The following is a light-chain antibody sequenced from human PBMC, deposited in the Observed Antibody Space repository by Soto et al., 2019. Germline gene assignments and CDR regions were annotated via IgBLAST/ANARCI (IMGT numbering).Light chain of an antibody. Sequence: SQSPSPLSASPGERVNLSWRASQNIYNHRSWFLQKPGQTPRLLIYDASNRAADITATFSASGSGTDFTLTISSLEPEDFAVYYCQHRSNWLYLTFGGGTKWIS. J-gene: IGKJ4*01. CDR2: DAS. CDR3: QHRSNWLYLT. V-gene: IGKV3-11*01. CDR1: QNIYNH.